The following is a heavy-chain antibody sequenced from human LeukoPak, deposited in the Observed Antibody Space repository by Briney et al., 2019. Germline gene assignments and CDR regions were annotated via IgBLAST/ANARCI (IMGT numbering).Heavy chain of an antibody. CDR3: ARESPITMVRVDAFDI. CDR1: GYSISSGYY. CDR2: IYHSGST. V-gene: IGHV4-38-2*02. Sequence: PSETLSLTCTVSGYSISSGYYWGWIRQPPGKGLEWIGSIYHSGSTYYNPSLKSRVTISVDTSKNQFSLKLSSVTAADTAVYYCARESPITMVRVDAFDIWGQGTMVTVSS. D-gene: IGHD3-10*01. J-gene: IGHJ3*02.